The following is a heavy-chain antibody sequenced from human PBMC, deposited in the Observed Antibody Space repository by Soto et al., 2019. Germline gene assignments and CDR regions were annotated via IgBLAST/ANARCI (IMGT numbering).Heavy chain of an antibody. Sequence: GGSLRLSCAASGFTFSSYGMHWVRQAPGKGLEWVAVIWYDGSNKYYADSVKGRFTISRDNSKNTLYLQMNSLRAEDTAVYYCARDFQSVVVSPPQMVDYWGQGTLVTVSS. CDR1: GFTFSSYG. CDR3: ARDFQSVVVSPPQMVDY. J-gene: IGHJ4*02. D-gene: IGHD2-15*01. CDR2: IWYDGSNK. V-gene: IGHV3-33*01.